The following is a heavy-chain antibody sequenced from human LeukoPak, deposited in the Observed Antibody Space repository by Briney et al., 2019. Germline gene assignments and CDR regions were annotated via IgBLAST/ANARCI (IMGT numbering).Heavy chain of an antibody. Sequence: PSETLSLTCTVSGGSLSSYYWTWIRQPAGKGLEWIGRIQTSGNADYNPSLKSRVTMSVDTSKNQFSLRLRSVTAADTAVYYCARDPGDYNHDWYFDLWGRGTLVTVSS. V-gene: IGHV4-4*07. J-gene: IGHJ2*01. CDR1: GGSLSSYY. D-gene: IGHD4-17*01. CDR2: IQTSGNA. CDR3: ARDPGDYNHDWYFDL.